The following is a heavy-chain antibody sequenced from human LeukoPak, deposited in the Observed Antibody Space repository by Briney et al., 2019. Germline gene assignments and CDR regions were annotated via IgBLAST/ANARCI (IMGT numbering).Heavy chain of an antibody. CDR1: GFTFSSYA. V-gene: IGHV3-23*01. CDR2: ISDSGGST. J-gene: IGHJ4*02. D-gene: IGHD3-16*02. CDR3: ATEDYDYVWGSYRSLFDY. Sequence: GGSLRLSCAASGFTFSSYAMSWVRQAPGKGLEWVSAISDSGGSTYYADSVKGRFTISRDNSKNTLYLQMNSLRAEDTAVYYCATEDYDYVWGSYRSLFDYWGQGTLVTVSS.